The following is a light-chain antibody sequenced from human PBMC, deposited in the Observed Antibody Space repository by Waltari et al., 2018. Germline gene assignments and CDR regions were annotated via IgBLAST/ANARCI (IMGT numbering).Light chain of an antibody. V-gene: IGKV4-1*01. J-gene: IGKJ4*01. CDR3: QQYFTTLT. CDR1: QTILYNSNNKNY. Sequence: DIVMTQSPDSLAGSLGERASINCTSSQTILYNSNNKNYLAWYQQKPGQPPKLLIYWASTRQSGVPVRFSGSGSGTDFTLTISSLQAGDVAVYYCQQYFTTLTFGGGTKVEIK. CDR2: WAS.